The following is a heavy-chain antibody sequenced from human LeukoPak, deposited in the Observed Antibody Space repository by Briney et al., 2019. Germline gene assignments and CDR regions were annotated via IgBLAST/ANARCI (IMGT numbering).Heavy chain of an antibody. Sequence: ASVKVSCRASGYTFTGYYMHWVRQAPGQGLEWMGWINPNSGGTNYAQKFQGRVTMTRDTSISTAYMELSRLRSDDTAVYYCARAKRITMVRGVMSWFDPWGQGTLVTVSS. CDR1: GYTFTGYY. CDR2: INPNSGGT. D-gene: IGHD3-10*01. V-gene: IGHV1-2*02. J-gene: IGHJ5*02. CDR3: ARAKRITMVRGVMSWFDP.